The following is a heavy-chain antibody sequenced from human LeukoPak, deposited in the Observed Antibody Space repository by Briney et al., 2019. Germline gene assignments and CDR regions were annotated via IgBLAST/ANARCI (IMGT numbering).Heavy chain of an antibody. CDR1: GGSISSHY. CDR3: ARRAYKWNDEGFDY. CDR2: IYYSGST. Sequence: SETLSLTCTVSGGSISSHYWSWIRQPPGKGMEWIGYIYYSGSTNYSPSLKSRVTISVDTSKNQFSLKLSSVTAADTAVYYRARRAYKWNDEGFDYWGQGTLVTVSS. V-gene: IGHV4-59*11. D-gene: IGHD1-1*01. J-gene: IGHJ4*02.